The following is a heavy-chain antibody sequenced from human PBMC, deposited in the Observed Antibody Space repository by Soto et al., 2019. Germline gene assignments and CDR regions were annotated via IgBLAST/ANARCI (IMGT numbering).Heavy chain of an antibody. J-gene: IGHJ4*02. CDR3: ARIIGSSDY. D-gene: IGHD6-13*01. CDR1: GFTFSNTW. CDR2: IKRKTDGETE. V-gene: IGHV3-15*07. Sequence: PGGSLRLSCAASGFTFSNTWMYWVRQAPGKGLEWVARIKRKTDGETEDYAAAVKGRFTISRDDSKNTLYLQMNSLKASDTAMYYCARIIGSSDYWGQGTLVTVSS.